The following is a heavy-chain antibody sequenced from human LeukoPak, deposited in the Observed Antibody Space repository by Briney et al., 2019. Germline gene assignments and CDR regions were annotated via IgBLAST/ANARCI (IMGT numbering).Heavy chain of an antibody. J-gene: IGHJ6*02. Sequence: PGGSLRLSCAASGFAFNTYWMHWVRQAPGKGLVWVSRISPDGNSATYADSVKGRFTISRDNAKNTLYLQMNSLRAEDSAVYYCVSLDGVYYYHMDAWGQGTTVIVSS. CDR1: GFAFNTYW. CDR3: VSLDGVYYYHMDA. V-gene: IGHV3-74*03. CDR2: ISPDGNSA. D-gene: IGHD3/OR15-3a*01.